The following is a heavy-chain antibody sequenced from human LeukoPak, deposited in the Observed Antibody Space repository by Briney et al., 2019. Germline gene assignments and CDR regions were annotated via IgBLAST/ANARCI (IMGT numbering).Heavy chain of an antibody. V-gene: IGHV3-33*01. D-gene: IGHD3-9*01. CDR1: GFTFSSYG. Sequence: GGSLRLSCAASGFTFSSYGMHWVRQAPGKGLEWVSVIWYDGSNKYYADSVKDRFTISRDNSKNTLYLQMNSLRGEDKAVYYCARDLRYFDWLLGCPFDYWGQGTLVTVSS. J-gene: IGHJ4*02. CDR3: ARDLRYFDWLLGCPFDY. CDR2: IWYDGSNK.